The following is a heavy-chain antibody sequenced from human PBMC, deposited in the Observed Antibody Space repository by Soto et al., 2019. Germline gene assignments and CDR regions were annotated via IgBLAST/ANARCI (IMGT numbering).Heavy chain of an antibody. Sequence: EVQLVESGGGLVKPGGSLRLSCAASGFTFTRYGMNWVRQAPGKGLEWVSSISSTTNYIYYADSMKGRFTVSRDNAKNSVYLDMNSLSAEDTAVYYCARESEDLTSNFDYWGQGTLVTVSS. CDR1: GFTFTRYG. V-gene: IGHV3-21*01. J-gene: IGHJ4*02. CDR2: ISSTTNYI. CDR3: ARESEDLTSNFDY.